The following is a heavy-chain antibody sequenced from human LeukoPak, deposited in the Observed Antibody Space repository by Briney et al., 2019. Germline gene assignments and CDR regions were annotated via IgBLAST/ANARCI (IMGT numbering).Heavy chain of an antibody. D-gene: IGHD2-2*02. J-gene: IGHJ4*02. Sequence: SQTLSLTCTVSGGSLSSGDYYWSWIRQPPGKGLEWIGYIYYSGGTYYNPSLKSRVTISVDTSKNQFSLKLSSVTAADTAVYYCARAGNQLLYFPYFDYWGQGTLVTVSS. CDR1: GGSLSSGDYY. CDR3: ARAGNQLLYFPYFDY. CDR2: IYYSGGT. V-gene: IGHV4-30-4*01.